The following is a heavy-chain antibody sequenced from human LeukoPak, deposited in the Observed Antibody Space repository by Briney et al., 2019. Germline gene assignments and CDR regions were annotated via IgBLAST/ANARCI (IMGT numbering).Heavy chain of an antibody. V-gene: IGHV4-4*09. CDR1: GGSISSYY. D-gene: IGHD1-20*01. J-gene: IGHJ5*02. CDR3: ARHEYNNWTLGGGGYNWFDP. CDR2: IHTSGST. Sequence: SETLSLTCTVSGGSISSYYWSWIRQPPGKGLEWIGNIHTSGSTNYNPSLKSRVTISVDTSKNQFSLKLSSVTAADTAVYYCARHEYNNWTLGGGGYNWFDPWGQGTLVTVSS.